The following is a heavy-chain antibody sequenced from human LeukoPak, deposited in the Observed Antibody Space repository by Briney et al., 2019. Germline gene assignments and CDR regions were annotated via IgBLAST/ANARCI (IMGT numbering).Heavy chain of an antibody. J-gene: IGHJ4*02. CDR2: ISGSGGST. CDR3: AKDFKSSSWSSGGY. Sequence: QPGGSLRLSCAASGFTFSSYAMSWVRQAPGKGLEWVSAISGSGGSTYYADSVKGRFTISRDNSKNTLYLQMNSLRAEDTAVYYCAKDFKSSSWSSGGYWGQGTLVTVSS. D-gene: IGHD6-13*01. V-gene: IGHV3-23*01. CDR1: GFTFSSYA.